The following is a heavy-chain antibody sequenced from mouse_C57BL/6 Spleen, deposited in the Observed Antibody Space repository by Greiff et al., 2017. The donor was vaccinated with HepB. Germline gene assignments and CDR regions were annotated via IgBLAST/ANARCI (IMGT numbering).Heavy chain of an antibody. CDR2: IDPETGGT. J-gene: IGHJ2*01. CDR3: TRGGGLDY. CDR1: GYTFTDYE. Sequence: VQLKQSGAELVRPGASVTLSCKASGYTFTDYEMHWVKQTPVHGLEWIGAIDPETGGTAYNQKFKGKAILTADKSSSTAYMELRSLTSEDSAVYYCTRGGGLDYWGQGTTLTVSS. V-gene: IGHV1-15*01.